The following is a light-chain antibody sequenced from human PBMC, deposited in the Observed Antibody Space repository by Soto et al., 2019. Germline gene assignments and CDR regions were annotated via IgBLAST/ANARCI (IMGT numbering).Light chain of an antibody. CDR1: QSVGSSY. Sequence: EIVLTQSPGTLSLSPGERATLSCRASQSVGSSYLAWYQQKPGQAPRLLIYGASSRATGIPDRFSGRGSGTDFTLTISRLEPEDFAVYYCQQYESFPLTFGGGTKVDIK. J-gene: IGKJ4*02. CDR3: QQYESFPLT. V-gene: IGKV3-20*01. CDR2: GAS.